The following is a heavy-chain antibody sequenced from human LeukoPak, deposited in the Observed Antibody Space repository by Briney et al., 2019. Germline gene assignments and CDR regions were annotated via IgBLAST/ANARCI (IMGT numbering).Heavy chain of an antibody. CDR1: GFTFSNYA. CDR2: VSGNGVST. D-gene: IGHD6-13*01. CDR3: AKDPRGGSSPYGPPGP. J-gene: IGHJ2*01. V-gene: IGHV3-23*01. Sequence: GGSLRLSCAASGFTFSNYAMSWVRQAPGKGLEWVSAVSGNGVSTYYADSVKGRFTISRDNSKNTLYLQMNSLRAEDTAVYYCAKDPRGGSSPYGPPGPWGRGTLVTVSS.